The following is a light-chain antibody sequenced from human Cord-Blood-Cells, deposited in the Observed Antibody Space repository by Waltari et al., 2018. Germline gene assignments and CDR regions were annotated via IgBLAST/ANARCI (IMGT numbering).Light chain of an antibody. V-gene: IGKV1-5*01. CDR1: QSISSW. CDR3: QQYNSYSRT. J-gene: IGKJ1*01. Sequence: DIQMTQSPSTLSASVGDRVTITCRASQSISSWLAWYQQKPGKAPKLLIYDAYSLESWVPSRFSGSGSGTEFTITISSLQPDDFATYYCQQYNSYSRTFGQGTKVEIK. CDR2: DAY.